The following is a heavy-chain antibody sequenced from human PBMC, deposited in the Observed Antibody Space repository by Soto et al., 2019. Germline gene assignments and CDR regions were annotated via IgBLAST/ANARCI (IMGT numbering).Heavy chain of an antibody. CDR2: INPSGGST. D-gene: IGHD5-18*01. CDR1: GYTFTSYY. Sequence: ASVKVSCKASGYTFTSYYMHWVRQAPGQGLEWMGIINPSGGSTSYAQKFQGRVTMTRDTSTSTVYMELSSLRSEDTAVYYCARDTRGYSYPDYYYYGMDVWGQGTTVTVSS. J-gene: IGHJ6*02. CDR3: ARDTRGYSYPDYYYYGMDV. V-gene: IGHV1-46*01.